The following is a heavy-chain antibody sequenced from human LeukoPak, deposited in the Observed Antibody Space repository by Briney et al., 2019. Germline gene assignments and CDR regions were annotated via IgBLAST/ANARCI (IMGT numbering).Heavy chain of an antibody. J-gene: IGHJ4*02. CDR1: GFTFNTYV. CDR2: ISPDGGTE. CDR3: AREPGFGEYDY. D-gene: IGHD3-10*01. V-gene: IGHV3-30*09. Sequence: GGFLRLSCAASGFTFNTYVMHWVRQAPGKGLEWVAAISPDGGTEFYVDSVKGRFAISRDNSRTTLYLQMESLRVEDTALYYCAREPGFGEYDYWGQGTLVTVSS.